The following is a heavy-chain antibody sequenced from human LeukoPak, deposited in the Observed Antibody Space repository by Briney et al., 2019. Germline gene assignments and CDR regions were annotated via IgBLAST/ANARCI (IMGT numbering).Heavy chain of an antibody. V-gene: IGHV4-59*08. CDR2: IYYSGST. CDR1: GGSISSYY. J-gene: IGHJ6*02. D-gene: IGHD6-13*01. CDR3: GRGGSSSWYDYGMDV. Sequence: PSETLSLTCTVSGGSISSYYWSWIRQPPGKGLEWTGYIYYSGSTNYNPSLKSRVTISVDTSKNQFSLRLSSVTAADTAVYYCGRGGSSSWYDYGMDVWGQGITVTVSS.